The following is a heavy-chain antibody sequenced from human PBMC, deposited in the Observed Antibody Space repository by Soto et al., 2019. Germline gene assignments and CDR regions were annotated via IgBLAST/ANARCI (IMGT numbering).Heavy chain of an antibody. CDR3: ARMGGNRYYFDY. D-gene: IGHD2-15*01. V-gene: IGHV2-70*11. Sequence: SGPTLVNPTQTLTLTRTFSGFSLSTSGMCVSWIRQPPGKALEWLARIDWDDDKCYNTSLKTRLTISKDTSKNQVVLTMTNMDPVDTATYYCARMGGNRYYFDYWGQGTLVTVSS. CDR1: GFSLSTSGMC. J-gene: IGHJ4*02. CDR2: IDWDDDK.